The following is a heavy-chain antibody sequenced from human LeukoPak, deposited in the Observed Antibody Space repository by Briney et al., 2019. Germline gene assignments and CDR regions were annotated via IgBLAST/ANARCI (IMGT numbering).Heavy chain of an antibody. CDR2: IYYSGSM. CDR3: ASTSGYCSGGNCCSAFDY. D-gene: IGHD2-15*01. V-gene: IGHV4-59*02. J-gene: IGHJ4*02. Sequence: SETLSLTCTVSGGSVSTYYWNWIRQPPGKGLEWIGYIYYSGSMNYNPSLKSRLTISVDTSNNQFSLKLSSVTAADTAVYYCASTSGYCSGGNCCSAFDYWGQGTLVTVSS. CDR1: GGSVSTYY.